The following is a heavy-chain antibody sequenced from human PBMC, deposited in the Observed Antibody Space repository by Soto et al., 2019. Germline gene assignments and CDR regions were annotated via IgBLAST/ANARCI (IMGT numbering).Heavy chain of an antibody. J-gene: IGHJ4*02. CDR3: AKGPHYYDSSGYLDY. CDR1: GFTFSNAW. V-gene: IGHV3-15*01. D-gene: IGHD3-22*01. CDR2: IKSKTDGGTT. Sequence: EVQLVESGGGLVKPGGSLRLSCAASGFTFSNAWMSWVRQAPGKGLEWVGRIKSKTDGGTTDYAAPVKGRFTISRDDSKNTLYLQMNSLRAEDTAVYYCAKGPHYYDSSGYLDYWGQGTLVTVSS.